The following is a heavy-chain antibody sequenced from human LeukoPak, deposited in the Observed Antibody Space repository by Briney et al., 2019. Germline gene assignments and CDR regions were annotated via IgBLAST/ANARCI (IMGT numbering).Heavy chain of an antibody. CDR2: ISSSSSYI. Sequence: GGSLRLSRAASGFTFSSYSMNWVHQAPGKGLEWVSSISSSSSYIYYADSVKGRFTISRDNAKNSLYLQMNSLRAEDTAVYYCARDQTAAFDYWGQGTLVTVSS. V-gene: IGHV3-21*01. CDR1: GFTFSSYS. CDR3: ARDQTAAFDY. J-gene: IGHJ4*02. D-gene: IGHD6-13*01.